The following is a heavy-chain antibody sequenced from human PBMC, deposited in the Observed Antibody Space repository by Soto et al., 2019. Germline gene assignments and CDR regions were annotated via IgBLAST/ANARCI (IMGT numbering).Heavy chain of an antibody. J-gene: IGHJ6*02. CDR3: ARDRIVATRGMDV. V-gene: IGHV4-30-4*01. D-gene: IGHD5-12*01. Sequence: SETLSLTCTVSGGSISSGDYYWSWIRQPPGKGLEWIGYIYYSGSTYYNPSLKSRVTISVDTSKNQFSLKLSSVTAADTAVYYCARDRIVATRGMDVWGQGTTVTVSS. CDR1: GGSISSGDYY. CDR2: IYYSGST.